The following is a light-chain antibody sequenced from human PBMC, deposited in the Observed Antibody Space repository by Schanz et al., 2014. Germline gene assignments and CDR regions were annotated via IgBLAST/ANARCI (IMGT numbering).Light chain of an antibody. V-gene: IGLV2-11*01. CDR3: SSYAGNNKLL. Sequence: QSALTQPRSVSGSPGQSVTISCTGTSSDVGGYNSVSWYQRHPGKAPKLMIYDVSKRPSGVPDRFTGSKSGNTASLTVSGLQAEDEGDYYCSSYAGNNKLLFGGGTKLTVL. CDR2: DVS. CDR1: SSDVGGYNS. J-gene: IGLJ2*01.